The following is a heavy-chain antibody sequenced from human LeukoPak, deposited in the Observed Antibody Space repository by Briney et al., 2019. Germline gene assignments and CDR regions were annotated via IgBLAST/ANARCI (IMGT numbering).Heavy chain of an antibody. Sequence: PGGSLRLSCAASGVTFSSYAMHWVHQAPGKGLEWVAVISYDGSNKYYADSVKGRFTISRDNSKNTLYLQMNSLRAEDTAVYYCARDLWFGELSCFDPWGQGTLVTVSS. V-gene: IGHV3-30-3*01. D-gene: IGHD3-10*01. J-gene: IGHJ5*02. CDR2: ISYDGSNK. CDR3: ARDLWFGELSCFDP. CDR1: GVTFSSYA.